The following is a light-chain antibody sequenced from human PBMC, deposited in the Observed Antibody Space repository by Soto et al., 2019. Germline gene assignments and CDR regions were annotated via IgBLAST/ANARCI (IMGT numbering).Light chain of an antibody. J-gene: IGKJ1*01. V-gene: IGKV1-6*01. Sequence: IQMTQSPLSLSASVGDRVIITCRASRDIGNDLGWYQQKPGKAPKLLIFAASTLRSGVPSRFNGSGSGTVFTLTISSLHPEDFATYFCLQDYNLPRTLGQGT. CDR3: LQDYNLPRT. CDR1: RDIGND. CDR2: AAS.